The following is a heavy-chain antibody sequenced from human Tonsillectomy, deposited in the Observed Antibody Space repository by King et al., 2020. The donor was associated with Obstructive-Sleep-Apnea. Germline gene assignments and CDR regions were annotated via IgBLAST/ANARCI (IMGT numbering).Heavy chain of an antibody. CDR1: GFSFSSYA. V-gene: IGHV3-23*04. Sequence: VQLVESGGGLVQPGGSLRLSCAASGFSFSSYAMSWVRQAPGKGLEWVSGISGSGGSTYYADSVKGRFTISIDNSKNTLYLQMNSLRAEDTAVYYCAKDQAIAVAGTDFWGQGTLVTVSS. D-gene: IGHD6-19*01. CDR3: AKDQAIAVAGTDF. CDR2: ISGSGGST. J-gene: IGHJ4*02.